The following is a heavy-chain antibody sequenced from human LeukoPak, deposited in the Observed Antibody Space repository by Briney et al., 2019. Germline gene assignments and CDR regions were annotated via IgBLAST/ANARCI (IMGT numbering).Heavy chain of an antibody. CDR1: GCSISSYY. Sequence: SETLSLTCTVSGCSISSYYWSWVRQPAGKGLEWIGRIYTSGCTNYNPPPKSRVTILVDTSKNQFSLKLSSVTPAETASIYLWREPYSVGYVWYRVWYIDLWGRGNLVTVSS. J-gene: IGHJ2*01. CDR2: IYTSGCT. D-gene: IGHD1-26*01. CDR3: WREPYSVGYVWYRVWYIDL. V-gene: IGHV4-4*07.